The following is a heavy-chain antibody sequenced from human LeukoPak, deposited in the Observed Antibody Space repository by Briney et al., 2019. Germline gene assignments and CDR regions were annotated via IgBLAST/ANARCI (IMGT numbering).Heavy chain of an antibody. D-gene: IGHD3-22*01. J-gene: IGHJ5*02. CDR2: IYYSGST. CDR1: GGSISSSSYY. Sequence: SETLSLTCTVSGGSISSSSYYWGWIRQPPGKGLEWIGSIYYSGSTYYNPSLKSRVTISVDTSKNQFSLKLSSVTAADTAVYYCALTPNYYDSSGYYPHWFDPWGQGTLVTVSS. CDR3: ALTPNYYDSSGYYPHWFDP. V-gene: IGHV4-39*07.